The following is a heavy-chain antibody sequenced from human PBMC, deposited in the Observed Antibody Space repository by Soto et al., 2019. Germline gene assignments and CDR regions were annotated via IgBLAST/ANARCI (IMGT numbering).Heavy chain of an antibody. Sequence: PSETLSLTCTVSGGSISSSSYYWGWIRQPPGKGLEWIGSIYYSGSTYYNPSLKSRVTISVDTSKNQFSLKLSSVTAADTAVYYCARQDDFWSGYTFDPWGQGTLVTVSS. D-gene: IGHD3-3*01. CDR1: GGSISSSSYY. CDR3: ARQDDFWSGYTFDP. V-gene: IGHV4-39*01. J-gene: IGHJ5*02. CDR2: IYYSGST.